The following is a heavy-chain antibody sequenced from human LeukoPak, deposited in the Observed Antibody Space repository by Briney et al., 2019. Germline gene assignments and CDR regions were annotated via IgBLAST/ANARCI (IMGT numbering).Heavy chain of an antibody. CDR1: RFTFSSYA. CDR3: AKGIMTTVVNTFDY. D-gene: IGHD4-17*01. J-gene: IGHJ4*02. V-gene: IGHV3-23*01. Sequence: PGGSLRLSCAASRFTFSSYAMSWVRQAPGKGLEWVSTISGGGGSTYYADSVKGRFTISRDNSKNTLYLQMNSLRAEDTAVYYCAKGIMTTVVNTFDYWGQGTLVTVSS. CDR2: ISGGGGST.